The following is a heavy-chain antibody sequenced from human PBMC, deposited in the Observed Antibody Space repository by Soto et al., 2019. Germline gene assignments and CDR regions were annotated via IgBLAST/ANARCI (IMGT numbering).Heavy chain of an antibody. CDR1: GYTFTSYA. Sequence: ASVKVSCKASGYTFTSYAMHWVRQAPGQRLEWMGWINAGNGNTKYSQKFQGRVTITRDTSASTAYMELSSLRSEDTAVYYCARPLLKDIVVGDFGYWGQGTLVTVSS. D-gene: IGHD2-15*01. V-gene: IGHV1-3*01. J-gene: IGHJ4*02. CDR2: INAGNGNT. CDR3: ARPLLKDIVVGDFGY.